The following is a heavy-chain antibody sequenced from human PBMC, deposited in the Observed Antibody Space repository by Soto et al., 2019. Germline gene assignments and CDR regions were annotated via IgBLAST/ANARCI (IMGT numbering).Heavy chain of an antibody. CDR2: ISSSSSTI. J-gene: IGHJ4*02. CDR3: ARVSSDYGDYYFDY. V-gene: IGHV3-48*02. D-gene: IGHD4-17*01. Sequence: EVQLVESGGGLVQPGGSLRLSCAASGFTFSSYSMNWVRQAPGKGLEWVSYISSSSSTIYYADSVKGRFTISRDNAKNSLYLQMNSLRDEDTAVYYCARVSSDYGDYYFDYWGRGTLVTVSS. CDR1: GFTFSSYS.